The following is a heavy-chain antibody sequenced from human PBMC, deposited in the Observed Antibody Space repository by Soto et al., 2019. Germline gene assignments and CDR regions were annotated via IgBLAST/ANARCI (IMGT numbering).Heavy chain of an antibody. CDR3: ARAGRRSSFRPYGMDV. V-gene: IGHV1-69*01. Sequence: QVQLVQSGAEVKKPGSSVKVSCKASGGTFSSYAISWVRQAPGQGLEWMGGIIPIFGTANYAQKFQGRVTITAEESTSHGYQEVRSLRSEDTAVYYWARAGRRSSFRPYGMDVWGQGTTVTVSS. CDR1: GGTFSSYA. D-gene: IGHD3-3*02. CDR2: IIPIFGTA. J-gene: IGHJ6*02.